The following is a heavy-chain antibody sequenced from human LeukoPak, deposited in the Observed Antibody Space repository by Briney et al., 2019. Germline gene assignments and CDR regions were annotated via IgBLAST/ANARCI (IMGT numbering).Heavy chain of an antibody. CDR3: ATYRQVLLPFES. D-gene: IGHD2/OR15-2a*01. J-gene: IGHJ4*02. V-gene: IGHV3-23*01. Sequence: GGSLRLSCAASGFRFTSYDMSWVRQAPGKGLQWVSGISGTGKSTYYADSVKGRFTISRDNSKSTLSLQMNSLRAEDTAIYYCATYRQVLLPFESWGQGTLVTVSS. CDR2: ISGTGKST. CDR1: GFRFTSYD.